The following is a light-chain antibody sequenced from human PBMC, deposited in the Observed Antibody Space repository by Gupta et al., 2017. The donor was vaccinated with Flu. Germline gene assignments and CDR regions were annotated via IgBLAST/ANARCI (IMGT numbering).Light chain of an antibody. CDR2: QDT. V-gene: IGLV3-1*01. Sequence: SPGKPTSITCSGDKFGNNYVYWYQQKPGQSPRRVIYQDTNTPSGIADRFSGSNYGNKAALTIRGAQAVDEADFYCKTWESRTGVFGGGTKLTVL. CDR1: KFGNNY. CDR3: KTWESRTGV. J-gene: IGLJ2*01.